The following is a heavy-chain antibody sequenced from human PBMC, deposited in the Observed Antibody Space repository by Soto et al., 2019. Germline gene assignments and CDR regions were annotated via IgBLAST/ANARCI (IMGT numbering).Heavy chain of an antibody. CDR1: GFTFSSYA. D-gene: IGHD2-15*01. CDR2: ISGSGGST. CDR3: ANLYKVVVVAATSYDAFDI. Sequence: GGSLRLSCAASGFTFSSYAMSWVRQAPGKGLEWVSAISGSGGSTYYADSVKGRFTISRDNSKNTLYLQMNSLRAEDTAVYYCANLYKVVVVAATSYDAFDIWGQGTMVTVSS. J-gene: IGHJ3*02. V-gene: IGHV3-23*01.